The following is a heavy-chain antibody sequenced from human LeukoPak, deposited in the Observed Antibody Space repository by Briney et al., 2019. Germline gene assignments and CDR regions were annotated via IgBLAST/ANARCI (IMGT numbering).Heavy chain of an antibody. V-gene: IGHV3-21*01. D-gene: IGHD3-22*01. CDR2: ISSSSSYI. CDR1: GFTFSSYS. CDR3: ARRDYYDSSGYGNDY. J-gene: IGHJ4*02. Sequence: GGSLRLSCAASGFTFSSYSMNWVRQAPGKGLEWVSSISSSSSYIHYADSVKGRFTISRDNAKNSLYLQMNSLRAEDTAVYYCARRDYYDSSGYGNDYWGQGTLVTVSS.